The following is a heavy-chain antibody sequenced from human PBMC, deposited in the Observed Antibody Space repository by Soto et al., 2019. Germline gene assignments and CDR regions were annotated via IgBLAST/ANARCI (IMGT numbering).Heavy chain of an antibody. Sequence: ASVKVSCKASGYTFTGYYIHWVRQAPGQGLEWMGWINTNSGGTNYAQKFQGRVTMTRDTSISTAYMELSRLTSDDTAVYYCARAQTNDYWGQGTLVTVSS. V-gene: IGHV1-2*02. CDR1: GYTFTGYY. J-gene: IGHJ4*02. CDR2: INTNSGGT. CDR3: ARAQTNDY.